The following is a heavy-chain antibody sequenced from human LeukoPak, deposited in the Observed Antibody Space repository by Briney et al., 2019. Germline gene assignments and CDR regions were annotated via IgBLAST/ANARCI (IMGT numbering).Heavy chain of an antibody. CDR1: GGSISSCY. CDR3: ARVVSSGGSLAFDY. D-gene: IGHD2-15*01. J-gene: IGHJ4*02. CDR2: IYYSGST. V-gene: IGHV4-59*01. Sequence: PSETLSLTCTVSGGSISSCYWSWIRQPPGKGLEWIGYIYYSGSTNYNPSLKSRVTISVDTSKNQFSLKLSSVTAADTAVYYCARVVSSGGSLAFDYWGQGTLVTVSS.